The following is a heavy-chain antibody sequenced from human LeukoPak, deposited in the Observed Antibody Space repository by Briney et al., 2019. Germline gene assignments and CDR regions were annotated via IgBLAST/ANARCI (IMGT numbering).Heavy chain of an antibody. CDR3: ARGTGYYVFGY. Sequence: GGSLRLSCAASGFTFSSFWMHWVRQVPGKGLVWVSRINSDGSSTNFADSVKGRFTISRDNAKNTLYLQMNSLRAEDTAVYYCARGTGYYVFGYWGQGTLVTVSS. CDR1: GFTFSSFW. J-gene: IGHJ4*02. CDR2: INSDGSST. V-gene: IGHV3-74*01. D-gene: IGHD3/OR15-3a*01.